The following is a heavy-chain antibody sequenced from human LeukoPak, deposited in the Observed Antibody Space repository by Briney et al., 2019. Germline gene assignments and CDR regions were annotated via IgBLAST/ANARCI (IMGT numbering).Heavy chain of an antibody. CDR2: ISWNSGSI. D-gene: IGHD3-22*01. CDR1: GFTFDDYV. CDR3: AKASGYYFFDH. J-gene: IGHJ4*02. V-gene: IGHV3-9*01. Sequence: GGSLRLSCAASGFTFDDYVMHWVRQAPGKGVEWVSGISWNSGSIDYADSVKGRFTISRDNAKRSLYLQMNSLRAEDTALYYCAKASGYYFFDHWGQGTLVTVSS.